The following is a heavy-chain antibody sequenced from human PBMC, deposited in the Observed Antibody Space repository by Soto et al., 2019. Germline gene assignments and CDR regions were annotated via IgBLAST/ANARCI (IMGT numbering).Heavy chain of an antibody. CDR2: INAGNGNT. CDR3: ASPQIDGYNLYY. CDR1: GYTFTSYA. Sequence: GASVKVSCKASGYTFTSYAMHWVRQAPGQRLEWMGWINAGNGNTKYSQKFQGRVTITRDTSASTAYMGLSSLRSEDTAVYYCASPQIDGYNLYYWGQGTLVTVSS. V-gene: IGHV1-3*01. J-gene: IGHJ4*02. D-gene: IGHD5-12*01.